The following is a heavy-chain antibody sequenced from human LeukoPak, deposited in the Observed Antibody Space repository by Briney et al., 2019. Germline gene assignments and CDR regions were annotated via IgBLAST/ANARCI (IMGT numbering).Heavy chain of an antibody. CDR3: ARRITMVRGVYYKGMDV. Sequence: SQTLSLTCTVSGGSISSGGYYWSWIRQPPGKGLEWIGYIYHSGSTYYNPSLKSRVTISVATSKNQFSLKLSSVTAADTAVYYCARRITMVRGVYYKGMDVWGQGTTVIVSS. D-gene: IGHD3-10*01. CDR2: IYHSGST. V-gene: IGHV4-30-2*01. CDR1: GGSISSGGYY. J-gene: IGHJ6*02.